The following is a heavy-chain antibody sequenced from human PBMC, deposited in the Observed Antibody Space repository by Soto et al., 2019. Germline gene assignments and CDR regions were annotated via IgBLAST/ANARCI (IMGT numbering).Heavy chain of an antibody. CDR1: GDTFTTYD. J-gene: IGHJ4*02. V-gene: IGHV1-8*01. CDR2: INPNSGNI. CDR3: ARGRASGSYYLLDY. Sequence: VASVKVSCKASGDTFTTYDINWVRQATGHGLGWMGWINPNSGNIGYAQRFQGRVTMTRDTAIRTAYMEVSSLRSDDTAVYYCARGRASGSYYLLDYWGQGXLVTVSS. D-gene: IGHD3-10*01.